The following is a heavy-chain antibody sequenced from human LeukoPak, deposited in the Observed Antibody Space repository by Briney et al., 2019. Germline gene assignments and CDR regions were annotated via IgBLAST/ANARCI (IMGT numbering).Heavy chain of an antibody. J-gene: IGHJ4*02. CDR2: IYYSGTT. Sequence: SETLSLTCTVSGGSIDTSTYYWAWIRQSPGKGLEWIGSIYYSGTTYYNPSLQSRVTISVDTSKNRFSLQLNSVTAADTAVYYCARLGRSSWHFDYWGQGILVTASS. CDR1: GGSIDTSTYY. D-gene: IGHD6-13*01. CDR3: ARLGRSSWHFDY. V-gene: IGHV4-39*01.